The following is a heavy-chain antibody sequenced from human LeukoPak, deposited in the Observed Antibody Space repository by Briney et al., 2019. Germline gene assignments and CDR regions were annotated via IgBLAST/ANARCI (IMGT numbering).Heavy chain of an antibody. CDR1: GFTFGDYA. D-gene: IGHD6-13*01. Sequence: PGGPLRLSCTASGFTFGDYAMSWVRQAPGKGLEWVSGINWNGGSTGYADSVKGRFTISRDNAKNSLYLQMNSLRAEDTALYYCARDRARIAAAGLIYYFDYWGQGTLVTVSS. V-gene: IGHV3-20*04. J-gene: IGHJ4*02. CDR3: ARDRARIAAAGLIYYFDY. CDR2: INWNGGST.